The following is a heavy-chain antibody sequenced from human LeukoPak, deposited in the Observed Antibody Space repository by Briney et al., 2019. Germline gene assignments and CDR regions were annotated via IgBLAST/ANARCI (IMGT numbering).Heavy chain of an antibody. CDR1: GGSFSGYY. CDR3: ARVVSVVVPAAIHRWFDP. Sequence: SETLSLTCAVYGGSFSGYYWSWIRQPPGKGLEWIGEINHSGSTNYNPSLKSRVTISVDTSKNQFSLKLSSVTAADTAVYYCARVVSVVVPAAIHRWFDPWGQGTLVTVSS. CDR2: INHSGST. D-gene: IGHD2-2*02. V-gene: IGHV4-34*01. J-gene: IGHJ5*02.